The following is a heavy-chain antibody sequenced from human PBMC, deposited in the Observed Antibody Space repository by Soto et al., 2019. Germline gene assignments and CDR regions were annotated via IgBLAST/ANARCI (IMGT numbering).Heavy chain of an antibody. CDR2: ISAYNGNT. D-gene: IGHD3-9*01. V-gene: IGHV1-18*04. CDR1: GYTFTSHG. Sequence: ASVKVSCKASGYTFTSHGISWVRQAPGQGLEWMGWISAYNGNTNYAQKLQGRVTMTTDTSTSTAYMELRSLRSDDTAVYYCARARPTYYDILTGYSPVGFDYWGQGTLVTVSS. J-gene: IGHJ4*02. CDR3: ARARPTYYDILTGYSPVGFDY.